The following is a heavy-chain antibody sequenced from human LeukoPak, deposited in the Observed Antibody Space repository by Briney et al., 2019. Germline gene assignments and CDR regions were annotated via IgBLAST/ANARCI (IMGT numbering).Heavy chain of an antibody. J-gene: IGHJ4*02. Sequence: GGSLRLSCAASGFTFSRYWMSWVRQAPGKGLEWVSYISSSSTTIYYADSVKGRFTISRDNAKNSLYLQMNSLRAEDTAVYYCARDPHSIPTYFDYWGQGTLVTVSS. CDR2: ISSSSTTI. CDR1: GFTFSRYW. V-gene: IGHV3-48*01. D-gene: IGHD4-11*01. CDR3: ARDPHSIPTYFDY.